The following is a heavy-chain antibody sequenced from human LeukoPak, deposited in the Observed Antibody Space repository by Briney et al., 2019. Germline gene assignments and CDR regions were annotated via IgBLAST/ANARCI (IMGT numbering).Heavy chain of an antibody. Sequence: ASVKVSCKASGYIFTDHFMQWVRHAPGQGLEWMGWINPNSGGTNYAQKFQGRVTMTRDTSISTAYMELSRLRSDDTAVYYCARDRKNDFWSGYYTDTPGFDYWGQGTLVTVSS. V-gene: IGHV1-2*02. CDR1: GYIFTDHF. CDR2: INPNSGGT. CDR3: ARDRKNDFWSGYYTDTPGFDY. J-gene: IGHJ4*02. D-gene: IGHD3-3*01.